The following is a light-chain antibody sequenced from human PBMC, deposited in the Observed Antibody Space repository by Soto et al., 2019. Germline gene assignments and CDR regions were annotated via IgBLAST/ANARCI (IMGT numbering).Light chain of an antibody. CDR3: QQYDNLLT. Sequence: DIQMTQSPSSLSASVGDRVTITCQASQDISNYLNWYQQKPGKAPKLLIYDASNLETGVPSRFSGSGSGTDFTFNISIMQTEDIATYYCQQYDNLLTFGGGTKVEIK. J-gene: IGKJ4*01. CDR2: DAS. V-gene: IGKV1-33*01. CDR1: QDISNY.